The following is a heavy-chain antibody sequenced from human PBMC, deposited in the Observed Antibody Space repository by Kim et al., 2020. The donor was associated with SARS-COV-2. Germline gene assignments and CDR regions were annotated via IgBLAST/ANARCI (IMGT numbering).Heavy chain of an antibody. CDR3: ARDLGYCSSTSCQEDY. V-gene: IGHV3-30*07. D-gene: IGHD2-2*03. Sequence: VKGRFTISRDNSKNTLYLQMNSLRAEDTAVYYCARDLGYCSSTSCQEDYWGQGTLVTVSS. J-gene: IGHJ4*02.